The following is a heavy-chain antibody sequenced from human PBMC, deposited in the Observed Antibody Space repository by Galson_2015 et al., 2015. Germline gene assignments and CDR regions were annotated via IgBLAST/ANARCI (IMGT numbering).Heavy chain of an antibody. CDR2: IYYSGST. D-gene: IGHD3-22*01. Sequence: SETLSLTCTVSGGSISSYYWSWIRQPPGKGLEWIGYIYYSGSTNYNPSLKSRVTISVDTSKNQFSLKLSSVTAADTAVYYCARFPGGYDSSGYYHTPPITDWGQGTLVTVSS. J-gene: IGHJ4*02. CDR1: GGSISSYY. V-gene: IGHV4-59*01. CDR3: ARFPGGYDSSGYYHTPPITD.